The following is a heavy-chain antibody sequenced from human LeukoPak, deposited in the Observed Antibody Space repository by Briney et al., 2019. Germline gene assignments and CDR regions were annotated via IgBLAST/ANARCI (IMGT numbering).Heavy chain of an antibody. CDR1: GGTFSSYA. CDR2: IIPILGIA. V-gene: IGHV1-69*04. J-gene: IGHJ5*02. D-gene: IGHD4-17*01. CDR3: ARAMTTVTRFNWFDP. Sequence: ASVKVSCKASGGTFSSYAISWVRQAPGQGLEWMGRIIPILGIANYAQKFQGRVAITADKSTSTAYMELSSLRSEDTAVYYCARAMTTVTRFNWFDPWGQGTLVTVSS.